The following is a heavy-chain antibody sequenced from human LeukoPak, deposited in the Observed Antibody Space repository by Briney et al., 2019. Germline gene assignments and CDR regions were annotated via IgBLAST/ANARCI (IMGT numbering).Heavy chain of an antibody. CDR3: ARSHIAYDFWSGLVGY. V-gene: IGHV4-38-2*02. Sequence: SETLSLTCTVSGYSISSGYYWGWIRQPPGKGLEWIGTIYHSGTTYYNPSLKSRVTMSVDTSKNQFSLRLRSVTAADTAVYYCARSHIAYDFWSGLVGYWGQGTLVTVSS. CDR1: GYSISSGYY. CDR2: IYHSGTT. J-gene: IGHJ4*02. D-gene: IGHD3-3*01.